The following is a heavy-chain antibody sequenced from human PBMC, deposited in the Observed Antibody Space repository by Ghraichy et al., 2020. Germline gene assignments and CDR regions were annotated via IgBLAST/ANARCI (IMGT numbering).Heavy chain of an antibody. CDR2: MNPNSGNT. J-gene: IGHJ6*02. Sequence: ASVKVSCKASGYTFTSYDINWVRQATGQGLEWMGWMNPNSGNTGYAQKFQGRVTMTRNTSISTAYMELSSLRSEDTAVYYCASSIAAARYYYYGMDVWGQGTTVNVSS. CDR1: GYTFTSYD. V-gene: IGHV1-8*01. CDR3: ASSIAAARYYYYGMDV. D-gene: IGHD6-13*01.